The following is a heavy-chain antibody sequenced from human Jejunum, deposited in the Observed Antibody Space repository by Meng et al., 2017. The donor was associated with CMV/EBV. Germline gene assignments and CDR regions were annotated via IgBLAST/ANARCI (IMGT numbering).Heavy chain of an antibody. J-gene: IGHJ5*02. D-gene: IGHD2-21*01. CDR1: GSTFNNYH. Sequence: ASGSTFNNYHMSWVRQAPGRGLEWVSGISSSGGSISDADSVKGRFRISRDNSKNTLYLQMMSLRAEDTAVYYCAGGGPAIYSPFDPWGQGTLVTVSS. CDR2: ISSSGGSI. V-gene: IGHV3-23*01. CDR3: AGGGPAIYSPFDP.